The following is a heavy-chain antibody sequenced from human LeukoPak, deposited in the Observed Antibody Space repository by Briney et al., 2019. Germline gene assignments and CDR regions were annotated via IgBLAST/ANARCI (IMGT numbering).Heavy chain of an antibody. CDR1: GYSISSGYY. CDR2: IYHSGST. Sequence: PSETLSLTCTVSGYSISSGYYWGWIRPPPGKGLEWIGSIYHSGSTYYNPSLKSRVTISVDTSKNQFSLKLSSVTAADTAVYYCARDPYEFRQQLVLWFDPWGQGTLVTVSS. J-gene: IGHJ5*02. V-gene: IGHV4-38-2*02. D-gene: IGHD6-13*01. CDR3: ARDPYEFRQQLVLWFDP.